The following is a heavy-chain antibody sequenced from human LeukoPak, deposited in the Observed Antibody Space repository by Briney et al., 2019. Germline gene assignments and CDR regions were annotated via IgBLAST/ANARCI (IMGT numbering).Heavy chain of an antibody. V-gene: IGHV1-18*01. CDR1: GYTFTRFG. CDR3: ARDRGRYDSSGYYPPLFDY. Sequence: GASVKVSCKASGYTFTRFGITWVRQAPGQGLEWMGWISGYNGYTHYAQNPQGRVTMTTDTSTNTAYMELRSLRSDDTAMYYCARDRGRYDSSGYYPPLFDYWGQGTLVTVSS. J-gene: IGHJ4*02. CDR2: ISGYNGYT. D-gene: IGHD3-22*01.